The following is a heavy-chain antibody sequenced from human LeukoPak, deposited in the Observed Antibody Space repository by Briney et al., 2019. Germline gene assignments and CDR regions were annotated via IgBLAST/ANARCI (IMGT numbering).Heavy chain of an antibody. J-gene: IGHJ4*02. CDR2: IVVGSGNT. Sequence: SVKVSCKASGFTFTSSAMQWVRQARGQRLEWIGWIVVGSGNTNYAQKFQERVTITRDMSTSTAYMELSSLRSEDTAVYYCAAGLERPTNLDYWGQGTLVTVSS. CDR3: AAGLERPTNLDY. V-gene: IGHV1-58*02. CDR1: GFTFTSSA. D-gene: IGHD1-1*01.